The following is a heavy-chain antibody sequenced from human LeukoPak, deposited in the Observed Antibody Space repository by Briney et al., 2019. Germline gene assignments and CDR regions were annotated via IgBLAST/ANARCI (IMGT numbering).Heavy chain of an antibody. CDR3: AKTGNGYDPLYYYYYMDV. J-gene: IGHJ6*03. Sequence: SETLSLTCSVSGGSISSYYWSWIRQPPGKGLEWLAFIYTDGSTNYNPSLKSRVAISVDTSSNQFSLKLSSVTAADTAVYFCAKTGNGYDPLYYYYYMDVWGKGTTVTVSS. CDR2: IYTDGST. CDR1: GGSISSYY. D-gene: IGHD5-12*01. V-gene: IGHV4-4*09.